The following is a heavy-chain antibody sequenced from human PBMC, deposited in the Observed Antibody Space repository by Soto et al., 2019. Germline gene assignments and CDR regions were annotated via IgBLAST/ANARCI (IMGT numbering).Heavy chain of an antibody. Sequence: QVQLVQSGAEVKKPGSSVTVSCKASVGTFGSSAISWVRQAPGQGLEWMGGIIPIFPTPDYAQKFQGRVTITEGEATCTAYKELTSLRCEDTAVFYCARDNGGLQLCCDYCYDVDVWGKGTTVTVSS. J-gene: IGHJ6*04. CDR1: VGTFGSSA. CDR3: ARDNGGLQLCCDYCYDVDV. V-gene: IGHV1-69*12. D-gene: IGHD5-12*01. CDR2: IIPIFPTP.